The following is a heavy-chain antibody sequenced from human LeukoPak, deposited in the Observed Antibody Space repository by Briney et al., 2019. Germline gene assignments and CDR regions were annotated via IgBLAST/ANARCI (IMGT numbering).Heavy chain of an antibody. J-gene: IGHJ5*02. CDR3: ARDRTLPHYDILTGYPNWFDP. D-gene: IGHD3-9*01. CDR2: IYTSRST. Sequence: SQTLSLTCTVSGGSISSGSYYWSWIRQPAGKGLEWIGRIYTSRSTNYNPSLKSRVTISVDTSKNQFSLKLSSVTAADTAVYYCARDRTLPHYDILTGYPNWFDPWGQGTLVTVSS. V-gene: IGHV4-61*02. CDR1: GGSISSGSYY.